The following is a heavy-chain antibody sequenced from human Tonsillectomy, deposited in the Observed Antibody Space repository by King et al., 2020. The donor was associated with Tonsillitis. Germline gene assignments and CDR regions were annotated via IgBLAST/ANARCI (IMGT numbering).Heavy chain of an antibody. J-gene: IGHJ4*02. CDR3: ARDNYAYSGSFHGY. D-gene: IGHD1-26*01. CDR1: GFIFSGHA. CDR2: ISFDGNKE. Sequence: VQLVESGGGVVQPGRSLRLSCAASGFIFSGHAMHWVRQTPGKGLEWVGAISFDGNKEYYGDSVRGRFTISRDNSDNTLDLQMNSLTAEDTAVYYCARDNYAYSGSFHGYWGQGTLVTVSS. V-gene: IGHV3-30*01.